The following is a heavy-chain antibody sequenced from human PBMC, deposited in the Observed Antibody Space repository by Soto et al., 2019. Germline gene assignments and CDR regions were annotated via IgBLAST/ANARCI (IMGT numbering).Heavy chain of an antibody. J-gene: IGHJ4*02. CDR1: GLTFSAAG. CDR2: IANDGRSE. CDR3: AKDKGRTAIDY. V-gene: IGHV3-30*18. Sequence: QVHLVESGGGVVQPGRSLRLSCAASGLTFSAAGMHWVRQAPGKGLEWVAFIANDGRSESYADSVKGRFTISRDNSQNRLYPQMNGLRAEDTAVYYCAKDKGRTAIDYWGQGTLVSVSS.